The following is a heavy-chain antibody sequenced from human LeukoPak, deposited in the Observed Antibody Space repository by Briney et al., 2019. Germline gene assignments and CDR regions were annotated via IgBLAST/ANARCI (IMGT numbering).Heavy chain of an antibody. CDR2: ISYDGSNK. CDR3: ARDQWLYLDY. D-gene: IGHD6-19*01. J-gene: IGHJ4*02. V-gene: IGHV3-30-3*01. Sequence: GGSLRLSCAASGFTFSSYAMHWVRQAPGKGLEWVAVISYDGSNKYYADSVKGRFTISRDNSKNTLYLQMNSLRAEDTAVYYCARDQWLYLDYWGQGTLVTVSS. CDR1: GFTFSSYA.